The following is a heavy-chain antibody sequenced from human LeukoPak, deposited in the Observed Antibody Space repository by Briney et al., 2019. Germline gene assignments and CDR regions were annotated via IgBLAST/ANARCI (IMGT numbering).Heavy chain of an antibody. V-gene: IGHV1-69*05. CDR2: IILIFGTA. CDR3: ARESAPLGNIVVVVAASRAFDI. Sequence: SVRVSCKASVGTVSSYAISWVPQAPGQGLEWMGRIILIFGTANYAQKFQCRVTITTDESTSTAYMELSSLRSEDTAVYYCARESAPLGNIVVVVAASRAFDIWGQGTMVTVSS. D-gene: IGHD2-15*01. J-gene: IGHJ3*02. CDR1: VGTVSSYA.